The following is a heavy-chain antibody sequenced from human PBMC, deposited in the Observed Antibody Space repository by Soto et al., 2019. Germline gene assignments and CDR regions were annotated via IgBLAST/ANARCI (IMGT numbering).Heavy chain of an antibody. CDR3: ERGGGVATNDY. D-gene: IGHD5-12*01. V-gene: IGHV4-31*03. CDR2: IYYSGST. Sequence: QVQLQESGPGLVKPSQTLSLTCTVSGGSISRGGYYWSWIRQHPGKGLEWIGYIYYSGSTYYNPSLKSRVTISVDTSKNQFSLKLSSVTAADTAVYYCERGGGVATNDYWGQGTLVTVSS. J-gene: IGHJ4*02. CDR1: GGSISRGGYY.